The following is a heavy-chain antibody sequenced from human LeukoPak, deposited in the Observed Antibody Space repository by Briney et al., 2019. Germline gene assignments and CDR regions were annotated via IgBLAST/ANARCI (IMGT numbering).Heavy chain of an antibody. CDR1: GSTFSGSA. Sequence: GGSLRLSCAASGSTFSGSAMHWVRQAPGKGLEWVGQIGSGAKSYATAYAASVKGRFTISRDDSKNTAYLQMNSLRAEDTALYYCAKPAKTDYADYWGQGTLVTVSS. CDR2: IGSGAKSYAT. CDR3: AKPAKTDYADY. J-gene: IGHJ4*02. V-gene: IGHV3-73*01. D-gene: IGHD1-14*01.